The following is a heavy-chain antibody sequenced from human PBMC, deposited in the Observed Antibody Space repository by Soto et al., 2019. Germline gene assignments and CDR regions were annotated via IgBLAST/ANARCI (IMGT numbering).Heavy chain of an antibody. V-gene: IGHV3-21*01. CDR2: ISSRSTFI. J-gene: IGHJ4*02. CDR1: GFTLTNEN. CDR3: ARTWIRYGPNDF. Sequence: EVQLVESGGGLVKPGGSLRLSCTVLGFTLTNENMNWVRQAPGKGLEWVSSISSRSTFINYADSVRGRFTISRDNAKKSVFLQMNSLRVEDTAVYYCARTWIRYGPNDFWGQGTLVTVSS. D-gene: IGHD2-15*01.